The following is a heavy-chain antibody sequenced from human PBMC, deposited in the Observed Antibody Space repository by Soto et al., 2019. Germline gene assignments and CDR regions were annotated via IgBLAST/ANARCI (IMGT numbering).Heavy chain of an antibody. J-gene: IGHJ4*02. D-gene: IGHD2-15*01. CDR1: GYTFSDYF. V-gene: IGHV1-2*02. CDR2: INPNSGDT. CDR3: AKDRQKCSGGTCYSAPDY. Sequence: QVPLVQSGVEVKKPGASVKVSCKASGYTFSDYFMHWVRQAPGQGLEWMGWINPNSGDTLYAEKFQGRVTMTRDTSISTAYMELNSLRSDDTAVYYCAKDRQKCSGGTCYSAPDYWGQGTLVTVSS.